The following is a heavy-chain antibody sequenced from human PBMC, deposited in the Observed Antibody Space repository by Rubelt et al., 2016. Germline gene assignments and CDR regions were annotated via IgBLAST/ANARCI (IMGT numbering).Heavy chain of an antibody. CDR3: AKDFSTAVAADWFDP. CDR1: GFTFSSYA. V-gene: IGHV3-23*01. D-gene: IGHD6-19*01. J-gene: IGHJ5*02. Sequence: EVQLLDSGGGLVQPGGSLTLSCAASGFTFSSYAMRWVRQAPGKGLEWVSAISGSGGRTYYADSVKGRFSLSSENSKNTLYLEMNSLGAEETAVYYCAKDFSTAVAADWFDPWGQGSLVTVSS. CDR2: ISGSGGRT.